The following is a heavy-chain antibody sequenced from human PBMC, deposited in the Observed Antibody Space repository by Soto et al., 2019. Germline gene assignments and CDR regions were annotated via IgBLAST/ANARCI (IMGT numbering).Heavy chain of an antibody. V-gene: IGHV4-59*01. Sequence: SSETLSLTCTVSGGPISSYYWSWIRQPPGKGLEWIGYIYYSGSTNYNPSLKSRVTISVDTSKNQFSLKLSSVTAADTALYYFARQMRGATISIYYYGMDVWGQGTTVTVSS. CDR3: ARQMRGATISIYYYGMDV. J-gene: IGHJ6*02. CDR1: GGPISSYY. CDR2: IYYSGST. D-gene: IGHD5-12*01.